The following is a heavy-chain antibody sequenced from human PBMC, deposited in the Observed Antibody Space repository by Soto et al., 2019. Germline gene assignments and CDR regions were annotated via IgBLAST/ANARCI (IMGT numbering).Heavy chain of an antibody. J-gene: IGHJ4*02. D-gene: IGHD2-8*01. CDR1: GFTFSSYG. CDR2: ISYDGSNK. V-gene: IGHV3-30*18. Sequence: PGGSLRLSCAAAGFTFSSYGMHWVRQAPGKGLEWVAVISYDGSNKYYADSVKGRSTISRDNSKNTLYLQMNSLRAEDTAVYYCAKCGDNCTNGVCIDYWGQGTLVTVSS. CDR3: AKCGDNCTNGVCIDY.